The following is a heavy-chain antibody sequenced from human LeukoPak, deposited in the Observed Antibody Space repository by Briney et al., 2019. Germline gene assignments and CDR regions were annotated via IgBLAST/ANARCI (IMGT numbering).Heavy chain of an antibody. CDR1: VFTSSTHW. V-gene: IGHV3-74*01. CDR3: GRDLNWNQIDY. D-gene: IGHD1-20*01. J-gene: IGHJ4*02. CDR2: INTAGSTT. Sequence: PWGSLRLSCVASVFTSSTHWMHCVGPAPGKGLVWGSRINTAGSTTDYADSVKGRFTISRDNAKNTLYLQMNSLRAEDTAVYYCGRDLNWNQIDYWGQGSLVTVSS.